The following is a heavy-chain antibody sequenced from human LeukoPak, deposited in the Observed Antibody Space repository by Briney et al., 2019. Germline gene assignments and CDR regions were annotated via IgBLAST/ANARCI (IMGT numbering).Heavy chain of an antibody. D-gene: IGHD3-3*01. CDR2: ISAYNGNT. CDR1: GYTSTSYG. Sequence: ASVKVSCKASGYTSTSYGISWVRQAPGQGLEWMGWISAYNGNTNYAQKLQGRVTMTTDTSTSTAYMELRSLRSDDTAVYYCARDPPYYDFWSGFDYWGQGTLVTVSS. J-gene: IGHJ4*02. CDR3: ARDPPYYDFWSGFDY. V-gene: IGHV1-18*01.